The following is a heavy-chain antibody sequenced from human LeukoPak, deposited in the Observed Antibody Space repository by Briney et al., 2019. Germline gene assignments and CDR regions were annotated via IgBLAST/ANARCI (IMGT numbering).Heavy chain of an antibody. CDR1: GFTFSSYS. J-gene: IGHJ4*02. D-gene: IGHD5-18*01. V-gene: IGHV3-66*01. Sequence: GGSLRLSCAASGFTFSSYSMSWVRQAPGKGLEWVSVIYSGGSTYYADSVKGRFTFSRDNSKNTLYLQMNSLRAEDTAVYYCARDRSRYSYGYDYWGQGTLVTVSS. CDR2: IYSGGST. CDR3: ARDRSRYSYGYDY.